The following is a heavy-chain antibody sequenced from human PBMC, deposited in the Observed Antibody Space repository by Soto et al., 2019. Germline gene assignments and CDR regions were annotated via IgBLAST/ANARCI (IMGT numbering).Heavy chain of an antibody. D-gene: IGHD6-25*01. V-gene: IGHV3-30*18. CDR3: AKDRRPNYYYGMDV. Sequence: QVQLVESGGGVVQPGRSLRLSCAASGFTFSSYGMHWVRQAPGKGLEWVAVISYDGSNKYYAESVKGRFTISRDNSKNTLYLQMNSLRAEDTAVYYCAKDRRPNYYYGMDVWGPGTTVTVSS. CDR1: GFTFSSYG. J-gene: IGHJ6*02. CDR2: ISYDGSNK.